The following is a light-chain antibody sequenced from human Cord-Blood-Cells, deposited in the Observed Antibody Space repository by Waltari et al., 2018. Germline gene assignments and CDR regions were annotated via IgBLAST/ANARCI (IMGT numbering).Light chain of an antibody. J-gene: IGKJ2*01. CDR2: KAS. CDR1: QSISSW. V-gene: IGKV1-5*03. CDR3: QQYNSYSPYT. Sequence: DIQMTQSPSTLSASVGDRVTITCRASQSISSWLAWYQQKPGKAPKLLIYKASSLESGXXXRXSGXGSGTEFTLTISSLQPDDFATYYCQQYNSYSPYTFGQGTKLEIK.